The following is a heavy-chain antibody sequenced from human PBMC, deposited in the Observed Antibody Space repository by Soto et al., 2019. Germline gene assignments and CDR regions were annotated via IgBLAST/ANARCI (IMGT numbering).Heavy chain of an antibody. Sequence: AAGKVCCKASGYTFTGYYMHWVRQAPGQGLEWMGWINPNSGGTNYAQKFQGWVTMTRDTSISTAYMELSRLRSDDTAVYYCARGSYSGFDARTRSFDYWGQGTLVPVPS. CDR2: INPNSGGT. J-gene: IGHJ4*02. V-gene: IGHV1-2*04. CDR1: GYTFTGYY. D-gene: IGHD5-12*01. CDR3: ARGSYSGFDARTRSFDY.